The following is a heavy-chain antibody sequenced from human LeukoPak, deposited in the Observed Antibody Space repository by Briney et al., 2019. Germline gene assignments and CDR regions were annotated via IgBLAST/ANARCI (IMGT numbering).Heavy chain of an antibody. V-gene: IGHV3-7*03. Sequence: GGSLRLSCAASGFTFNSYWMTWVRQAPGKGLEWVATIKQDGSEKYYVDSVKGRFTISRDNAKSTLYMQMNSLRAEDTAIYYCARRYCSGGFCYSFDYWGQGSLVTVSS. D-gene: IGHD2-15*01. CDR3: ARRYCSGGFCYSFDY. CDR1: GFTFNSYW. CDR2: IKQDGSEK. J-gene: IGHJ4*02.